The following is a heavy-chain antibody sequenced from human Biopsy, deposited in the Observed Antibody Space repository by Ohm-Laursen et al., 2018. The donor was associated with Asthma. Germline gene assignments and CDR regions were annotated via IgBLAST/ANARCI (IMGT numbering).Heavy chain of an antibody. CDR2: ISVYNGNT. J-gene: IGHJ6*02. Sequence: ASVKASCNTSGYTFNSAGITWVRQAPGQGPEWMGWISVYNGNTKVAQKLQDRVTMITDTSTSTAYMELRSLRSDDTAVYFCARAVDYSHYYGIDVWGQGTTVTVS. CDR3: ARAVDYSHYYGIDV. CDR1: GYTFNSAG. V-gene: IGHV1-18*01. D-gene: IGHD3-10*01.